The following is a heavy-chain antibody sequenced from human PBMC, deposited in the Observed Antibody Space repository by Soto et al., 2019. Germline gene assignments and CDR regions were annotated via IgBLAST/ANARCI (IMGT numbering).Heavy chain of an antibody. CDR2: IYYSGST. CDR1: GGSISSHY. D-gene: IGHD6-19*01. CDR3: AREPYSYSSGWCGRDYYLDY. V-gene: IGHV4-59*11. J-gene: IGHJ4*02. Sequence: PSETLSLTCTVSGGSISSHYWSWLRQPPGKGLEWIGYIYYSGSTNYNPSLESRVTISVDTSKNQFSLKLSSVTAADTAVYYCAREPYSYSSGWCGRDYYLDYWGQGTPVTVSS.